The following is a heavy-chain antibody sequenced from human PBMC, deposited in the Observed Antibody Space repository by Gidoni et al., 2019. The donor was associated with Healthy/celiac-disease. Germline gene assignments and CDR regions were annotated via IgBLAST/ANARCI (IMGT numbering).Heavy chain of an antibody. CDR1: FTFSSYG. D-gene: IGHD3-22*01. Sequence: QVQLVESGGGVVQPGFTFSSYGMHWVRQAPGKGLEWVAVISYDGSNKYYADSVKGRFTISRDNSKNTLYLQMNSLRAEDTAVYYCAKARGYYYDSSGYRGGDYWGQGTLVTVSS. J-gene: IGHJ4*02. CDR3: AKARGYYYDSSGYRGGDY. V-gene: IGHV3-30*18. CDR2: ISYDGSNK.